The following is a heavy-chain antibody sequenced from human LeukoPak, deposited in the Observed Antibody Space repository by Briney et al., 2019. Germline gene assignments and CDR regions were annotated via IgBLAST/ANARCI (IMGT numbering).Heavy chain of an antibody. CDR3: ARDVAPSYYDFWSGYYANWFDP. D-gene: IGHD3-3*01. Sequence: SETLSLTCTVSGGSISSYYWSWIRQPPGKGLEWIGYIYYSGSTNYNPSLKSRVTISVDTSKNQFSLKLSSVTAADTAVYYCARDVAPSYYDFWSGYYANWFDPWGQGTLVTVSS. J-gene: IGHJ5*02. V-gene: IGHV4-59*01. CDR2: IYYSGST. CDR1: GGSISSYY.